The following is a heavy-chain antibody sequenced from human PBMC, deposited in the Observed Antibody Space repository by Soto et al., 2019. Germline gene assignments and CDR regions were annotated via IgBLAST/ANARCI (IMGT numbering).Heavy chain of an antibody. V-gene: IGHV1-46*01. CDR1: GYTFTSYY. Sequence: ASVKVSCKASGYTFTSYYMHWVRQAPGQGLEWMGIINPSGGSTSYAQKFQGRVTMTRDTSTSTVYMELSSLRSEDTAMYYCARDAPIAAADPNWFDPWGQGTLVTAPQ. CDR2: INPSGGST. CDR3: ARDAPIAAADPNWFDP. D-gene: IGHD6-13*01. J-gene: IGHJ5*02.